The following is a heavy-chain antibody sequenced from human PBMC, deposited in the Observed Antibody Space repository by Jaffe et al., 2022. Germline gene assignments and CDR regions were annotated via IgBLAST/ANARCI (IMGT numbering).Heavy chain of an antibody. CDR3: AHSPRYYDFWSGYPFSPKSNWFDP. V-gene: IGHV2-5*01. Sequence: QITLKESGPTLVKPTQTLTLTCTFSGFSLSTSGVGVGWIRQPPGKALEWLALIYWNDDKRYSPSLKSRLTITKDTSKNQVVLIMTNMDPVDTATYYCAHSPRYYDFWSGYPFSPKSNWFDPWGQGTLVTVSS. CDR1: GFSLSTSGVG. J-gene: IGHJ5*02. CDR2: IYWNDDK. D-gene: IGHD3-3*01.